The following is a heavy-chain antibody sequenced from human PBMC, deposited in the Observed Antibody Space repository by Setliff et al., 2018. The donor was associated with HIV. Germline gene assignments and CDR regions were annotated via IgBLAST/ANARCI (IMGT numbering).Heavy chain of an antibody. CDR3: ARARRDSYDRGRRNHYYIDV. Sequence: ASVKVSCKASGYTFTTYDIIWVRQATGQGLEWMGWMNPNSGNTGYAQKFQGRVTMTRDTSISTAYMELSNLEFEDTAVYCCARARRDSYDRGRRNHYYIDVWGKGTTVTVSS. D-gene: IGHD3-22*01. CDR2: MNPNSGNT. J-gene: IGHJ6*03. V-gene: IGHV1-8*02. CDR1: GYTFTTYD.